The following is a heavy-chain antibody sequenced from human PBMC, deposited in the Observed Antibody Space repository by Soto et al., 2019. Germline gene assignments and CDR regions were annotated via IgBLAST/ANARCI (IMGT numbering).Heavy chain of an antibody. CDR2: IIPIFGTA. D-gene: IGHD3-22*01. V-gene: IGHV1-69*13. CDR1: GGTFSSYA. Sequence: RASVNVSCKASGGTFSSYAISWVRQAPGQGLEWMGGIIPIFGTANYAQKFQGRVTITADESTSTAYMELSSLRSEDTAVYYCAFDYYDSSGYYFPFDYRGQGTLVTVSS. J-gene: IGHJ4*02. CDR3: AFDYYDSSGYYFPFDY.